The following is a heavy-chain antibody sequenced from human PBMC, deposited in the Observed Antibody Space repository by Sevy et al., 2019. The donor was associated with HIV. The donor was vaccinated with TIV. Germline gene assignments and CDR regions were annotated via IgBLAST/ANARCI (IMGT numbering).Heavy chain of an antibody. CDR2: IKSKTDGGTT. Sequence: GGSLRLSCAASGFTFSNAWMNWVRQAPGKGLEWVGRIKSKTDGGTTDYAAPVKGRFTISRDDSENTLYLQMNSLKTEDTAVYYCTTIGAAGTFEGVDYWGQGTLVTVSS. V-gene: IGHV3-15*07. CDR3: TTIGAAGTFEGVDY. J-gene: IGHJ4*02. D-gene: IGHD3-16*01. CDR1: GFTFSNAW.